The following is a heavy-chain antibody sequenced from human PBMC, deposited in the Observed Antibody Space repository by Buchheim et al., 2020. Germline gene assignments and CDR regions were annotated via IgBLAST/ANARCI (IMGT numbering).Heavy chain of an antibody. CDR3: ARVRYCSGGSCYSRIDY. CDR1: GGSISSGGYY. V-gene: IGHV4-31*03. Sequence: QVQLQESGPGLVKPSQTLPLTCTVSGGSISSGGYYWTWIRQHPGKGLEWIGYIYSSGYTYYNPSLKSRLSISEDTSKNQFSLKLSSVTAADTAVYYCARVRYCSGGSCYSRIDYWGQGTL. CDR2: IYSSGYT. J-gene: IGHJ4*02. D-gene: IGHD2-15*01.